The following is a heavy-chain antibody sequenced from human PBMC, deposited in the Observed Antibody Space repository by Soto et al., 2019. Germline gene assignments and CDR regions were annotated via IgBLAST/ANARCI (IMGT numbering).Heavy chain of an antibody. CDR2: INHSGST. J-gene: IGHJ6*02. D-gene: IGHD3-22*01. CDR3: VWLPPYYYYYGMDV. V-gene: IGHV4-34*01. Sequence: SETLSLTCAVYGGSFSGYYWSWIRQPPGKGLEWIGEINHSGSTNYNPSLKSRVTISVDTSKNQFSLKLSSVTAADTAVYYCVWLPPYYYYYGMDVWGQGTTVTVSS. CDR1: GGSFSGYY.